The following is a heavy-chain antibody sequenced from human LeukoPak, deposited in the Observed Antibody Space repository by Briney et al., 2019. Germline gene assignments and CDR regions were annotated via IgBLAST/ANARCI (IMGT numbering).Heavy chain of an antibody. CDR1: GYTFTSYE. Sequence: ASVKVSFKASGYTFTSYEINWVRQATGQGLEWMGWMNPNSGHTGYAQKFQDRVIMTRKTSINTAYMELSSLTSDDTAIYYCARGLDFWSGHYTSIWFDPWGQGTVVTVSS. CDR2: MNPNSGHT. V-gene: IGHV1-8*02. CDR3: ARGLDFWSGHYTSIWFDP. J-gene: IGHJ5*02. D-gene: IGHD3-3*01.